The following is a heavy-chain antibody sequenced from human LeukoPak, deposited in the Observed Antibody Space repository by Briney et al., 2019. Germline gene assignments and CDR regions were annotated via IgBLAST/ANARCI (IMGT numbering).Heavy chain of an antibody. CDR3: AKDRSWSWDY. Sequence: GGSLRLSCAASGFTFSNYAMHWVRQAPGKGLEWVASIPYDRSDTYYADSVKGRFTISRDNSKNTLYLQMNSLRPEDSAIYYCAKDRSWSWDYWGQGTLVTVSS. CDR2: IPYDRSDT. J-gene: IGHJ4*02. D-gene: IGHD6-13*01. CDR1: GFTFSNYA. V-gene: IGHV3-30*02.